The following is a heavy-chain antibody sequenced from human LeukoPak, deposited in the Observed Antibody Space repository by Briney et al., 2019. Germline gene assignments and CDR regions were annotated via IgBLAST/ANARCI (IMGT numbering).Heavy chain of an antibody. CDR2: IYYSGST. D-gene: IGHD3-22*01. CDR3: ARLRRGFDISGYYAFDS. Sequence: SETLSLTCTVSGGSISSYYWSWIRQPPGKGLEWIGYIYYSGSTNYNPSLRSRCTISVDTSKNQFSLKLTSVTAADTAVYYCARLRRGFDISGYYAFDSWGQGTMVTVSS. CDR1: GGSISSYY. V-gene: IGHV4-59*01. J-gene: IGHJ3*02.